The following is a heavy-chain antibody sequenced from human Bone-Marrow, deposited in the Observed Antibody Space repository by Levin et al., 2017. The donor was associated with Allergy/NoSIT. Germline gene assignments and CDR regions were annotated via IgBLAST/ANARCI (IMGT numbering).Heavy chain of an antibody. CDR3: AGLGGLRS. CDR2: IYSGGGT. D-gene: IGHD3-16*01. V-gene: IGHV3-53*01. Sequence: QAGGSLRLSCAVSGLTVSNNYMTWVRQAPGKGLEWVSLIYSGGGTYYADSVKGRFTISRDNSKNTVYPQMNSLRPEDTALYYGAGLGGLRSWGQGALVTVSS. J-gene: IGHJ5*02. CDR1: GLTVSNNY.